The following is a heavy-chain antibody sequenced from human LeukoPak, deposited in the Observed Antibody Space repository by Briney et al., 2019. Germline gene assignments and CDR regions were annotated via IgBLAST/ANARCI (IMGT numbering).Heavy chain of an antibody. Sequence: PGGSLRLSCAASGFTFSSYAMSWVRQAPGKGLEWVSAISGSGGSTYYADSVKGRFTISRDNSKNTLYLQMNSLRAEDTAVYYCAKDGSSGWYLVGDFDYWGQGTLVTVSS. D-gene: IGHD6-19*01. V-gene: IGHV3-23*01. CDR1: GFTFSSYA. CDR3: AKDGSSGWYLVGDFDY. CDR2: ISGSGGST. J-gene: IGHJ4*02.